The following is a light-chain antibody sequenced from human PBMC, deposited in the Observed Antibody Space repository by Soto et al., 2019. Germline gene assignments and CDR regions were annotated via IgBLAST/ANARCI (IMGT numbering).Light chain of an antibody. CDR1: SSNIGSNS. CDR3: AAWDGSLNGPV. Sequence: QAVVTQPPSASGTPGQRVSISCSGSSSNIGSNSVNWYQQLPGTAPKLLIYSNNQRPSGVPDRISGSKSGTSASLAISGLQSEDEADYYCAAWDGSLNGPVFGTGTKVTVL. CDR2: SNN. V-gene: IGLV1-44*01. J-gene: IGLJ1*01.